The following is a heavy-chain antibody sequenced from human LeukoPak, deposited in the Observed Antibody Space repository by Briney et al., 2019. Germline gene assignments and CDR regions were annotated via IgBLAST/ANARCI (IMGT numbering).Heavy chain of an antibody. CDR1: GFTFSFYW. D-gene: IGHD3-16*01. J-gene: IGHJ4*02. V-gene: IGHV3-23*01. Sequence: GGSLRLSCAASGFTFSFYWMHWVRQAPGKGLEWVSGMSAGGTSTYYADSVKGRFTISRDNSKNTLYLHMDSLRAEDTAIYYCAKMRGIVITFGGVIFDSWGQGTLATVSS. CDR3: AKMRGIVITFGGVIFDS. CDR2: MSAGGTST.